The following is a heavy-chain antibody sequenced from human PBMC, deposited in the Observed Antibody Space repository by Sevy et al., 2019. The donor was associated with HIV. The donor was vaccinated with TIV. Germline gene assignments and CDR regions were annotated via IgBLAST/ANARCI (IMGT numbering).Heavy chain of an antibody. CDR2: ISYDGSDK. Sequence: GGSLRVSCAASGFAFSNYYAMHWVRQAPGKGLEWVALISYDGSDKYYADSVKGRFTISRDKFKNTLFLQMNSLTTKDTAVYYCARPRANYVDHYFFYAMDVWGQGTTVTVSS. V-gene: IGHV3-30-3*01. CDR3: ARPRANYVDHYFFYAMDV. CDR1: GFAFSNYYA. D-gene: IGHD4-17*01. J-gene: IGHJ6*02.